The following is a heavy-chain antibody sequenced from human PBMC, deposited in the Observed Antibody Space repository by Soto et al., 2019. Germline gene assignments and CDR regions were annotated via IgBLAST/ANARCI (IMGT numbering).Heavy chain of an antibody. CDR2: IYYSGRT. CDR1: GGSISSGGYY. J-gene: IGHJ6*02. V-gene: IGHV4-31*03. Sequence: QVQLQESGPGLVKPSQTLSITCIVSGGSISSGGYYWSGIRQHPGKGLEWIGYIYYSGRTYYNPSLKSRGTISVDTSKNQITLKLSSVTAAYTSVYCCASDLQYSRLFYGMDVWGQGTTVTVSS. CDR3: ASDLQYSRLFYGMDV. D-gene: IGHD6-13*01.